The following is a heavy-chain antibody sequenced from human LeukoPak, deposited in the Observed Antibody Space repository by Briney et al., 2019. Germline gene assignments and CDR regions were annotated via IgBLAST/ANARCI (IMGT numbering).Heavy chain of an antibody. CDR2: ISYDGSNK. CDR1: GFTFSSHW. Sequence: GGSLRLSCEASGFTFSSHWIHWVRQAPGKGLEWVAVISYDGSNKYYADSVKGRFTISRDNSRNTLYLQMNSLRAEDTAVYYCASMQVYCSSTSCYDIGMDVWGKGTTVTVSS. CDR3: ASMQVYCSSTSCYDIGMDV. D-gene: IGHD2-2*01. V-gene: IGHV3-30-3*01. J-gene: IGHJ6*04.